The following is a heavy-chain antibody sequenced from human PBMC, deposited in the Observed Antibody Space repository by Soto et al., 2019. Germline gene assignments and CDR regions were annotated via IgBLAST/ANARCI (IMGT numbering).Heavy chain of an antibody. D-gene: IGHD6-13*01. CDR3: AKDWGKYSSSWFFDY. V-gene: IGHV3-9*01. Sequence: GGSLRLSCAASGFTFDDYAMHWVRQAPGKGLEWVSGISWNSGSIGYADSVKGRFTISRDNAKNSLYLQMNSLRAEDTALYYCAKDWGKYSSSWFFDYWGQGTLVTVSS. CDR2: ISWNSGSI. J-gene: IGHJ4*02. CDR1: GFTFDDYA.